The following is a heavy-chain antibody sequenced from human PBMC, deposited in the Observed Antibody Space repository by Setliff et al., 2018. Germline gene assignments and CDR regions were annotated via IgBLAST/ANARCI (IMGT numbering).Heavy chain of an antibody. CDR2: MNPNSGNT. CDR3: ARDVSADSGSYFSLPLPGFLDY. J-gene: IGHJ4*02. Sequence: ASVKVSCKASGYTFTSYDINWVRQATGQGLEWMGWMNPNSGNTGYAQKFQGRVTITRNTSISTAYMELSSLRSDDTAVYYCARDVSADSGSYFSLPLPGFLDYWGQGTLVTVSS. V-gene: IGHV1-8*03. D-gene: IGHD1-26*01. CDR1: GYTFTSYD.